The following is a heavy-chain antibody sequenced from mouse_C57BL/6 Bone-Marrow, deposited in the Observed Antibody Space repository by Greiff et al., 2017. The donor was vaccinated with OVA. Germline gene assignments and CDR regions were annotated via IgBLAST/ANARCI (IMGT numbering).Heavy chain of an antibody. Sequence: QVQLQQPGAELVRPGTSVKLSCKASGYTFTSSWMHWVKQRPGQGLEWIGVIDPSDSYTNYNQKFKGKATLTVDTSSSTAYMQLSSLTSEDSAVYYCARYPLYGSSYDWFAYWGQGTLVTVSA. CDR2: IDPSDSYT. J-gene: IGHJ3*01. CDR3: ARYPLYGSSYDWFAY. D-gene: IGHD1-1*01. CDR1: GYTFTSSW. V-gene: IGHV1-59*01.